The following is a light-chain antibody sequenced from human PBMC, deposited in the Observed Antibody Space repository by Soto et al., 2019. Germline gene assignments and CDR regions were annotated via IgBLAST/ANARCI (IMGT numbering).Light chain of an antibody. CDR1: QSVSIN. Sequence: EIVLPQSPATLSVSPGERASLSCRASQSVSINLAWYQQKPGQAPRLVIYGASSRATGIPDRFSGSGSGTDFTLTISRLEPEDFAVYYCQQYGSSRWTFGQGTKVDI. V-gene: IGKV3-20*01. CDR2: GAS. CDR3: QQYGSSRWT. J-gene: IGKJ1*01.